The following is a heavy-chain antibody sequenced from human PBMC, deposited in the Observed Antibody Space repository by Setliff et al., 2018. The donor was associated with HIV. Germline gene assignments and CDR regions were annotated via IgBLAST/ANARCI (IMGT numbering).Heavy chain of an antibody. J-gene: IGHJ5*02. CDR1: GGSISSGSHY. Sequence: SETLSLTCSVSGGSISSGSHYWGWIRQAPGKGLEWIGNIYYSGTTFYNPSLNSRVTISLDTSKNQFSLRLTSLTAADTAIYYCARSTVGAGASFPWGRGILVTVSS. CDR2: IYYSGTT. D-gene: IGHD1-26*01. CDR3: ARSTVGAGASFP. V-gene: IGHV4-39*07.